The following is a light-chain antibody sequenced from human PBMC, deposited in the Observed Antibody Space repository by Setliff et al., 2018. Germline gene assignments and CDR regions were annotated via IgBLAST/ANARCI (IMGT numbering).Light chain of an antibody. CDR1: SSDVGGYNY. Sequence: QSALTQPRSVSGSPGQSVTISCTGTSSDVGGYNYASWYQQLPGTAPKLLIYDNNKRPSGIPDRFSGSKSGTSATLGITGLQTGDEADYYCGTWDSSLSAVVFGGGTQLTVL. J-gene: IGLJ2*01. CDR3: GTWDSSLSAVV. V-gene: IGLV1-51*01. CDR2: DNN.